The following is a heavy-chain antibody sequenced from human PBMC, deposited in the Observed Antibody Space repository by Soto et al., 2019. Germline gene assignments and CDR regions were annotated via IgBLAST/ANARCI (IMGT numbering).Heavy chain of an antibody. CDR2: IYPGDSDT. V-gene: IGHV5-51*01. D-gene: IGHD6-6*01. J-gene: IGHJ4*02. Sequence: GQSLRISFKGSGYSFTSYWIGWVRQMPGKGLEWMGIIYPGDSDTRYSPSFQGQVTISADKSISTAYLQWSSPKASDTAMYYCARTQLVGVGTIDYWGQGTLVTVSS. CDR1: GYSFTSYW. CDR3: ARTQLVGVGTIDY.